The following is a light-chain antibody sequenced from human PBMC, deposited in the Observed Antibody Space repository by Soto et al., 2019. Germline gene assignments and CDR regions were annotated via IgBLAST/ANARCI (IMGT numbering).Light chain of an antibody. V-gene: IGLV2-8*01. CDR3: SSYAGSNNFVV. Sequence: QSVLTQPPSASGSPGQSVTISCTGTSSDFGAYNYVSWYQQHPGKAPKLMIYEVSKRPSGVPDRFSGSKSGNTASLTVSGLQAEDEADYYCSSYAGSNNFVVFGGGTKVTVL. CDR1: SSDFGAYNY. CDR2: EVS. J-gene: IGLJ2*01.